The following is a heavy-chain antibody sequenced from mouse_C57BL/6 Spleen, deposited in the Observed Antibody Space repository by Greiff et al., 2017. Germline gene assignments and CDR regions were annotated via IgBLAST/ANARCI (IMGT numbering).Heavy chain of an antibody. CDR1: GFTFSDYY. V-gene: IGHV5-12*01. CDR3: ARPYYDYAWFAY. D-gene: IGHD2-4*01. J-gene: IGHJ3*01. Sequence: DVQLQESGGGLVQPGGSLKLSCAASGFTFSDYYMYWVRQTPEKRLEWVAYISNGGGSTYYPDTVKGRFTISRDNAKNTLYLQMSRLKSEDTAMYYCARPYYDYAWFAYWGQGTLVTVSA. CDR2: ISNGGGST.